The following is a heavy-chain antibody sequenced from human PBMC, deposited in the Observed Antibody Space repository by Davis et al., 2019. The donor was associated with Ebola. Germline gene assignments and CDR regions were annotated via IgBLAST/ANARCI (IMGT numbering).Heavy chain of an antibody. D-gene: IGHD6-13*01. J-gene: IGHJ6*02. V-gene: IGHV3-53*01. Sequence: PGGSLRLSCAASGFTVSSNYMIWVRQAPGKGLEWVSVIYSGGKTFYADSVKGRFTISRDNSKNTLNLQMNSLRADDTAVYYCARDSDTSSWPYKDYGMDVWGQGTTVTVSS. CDR1: GFTVSSNY. CDR2: IYSGGKT. CDR3: ARDSDTSSWPYKDYGMDV.